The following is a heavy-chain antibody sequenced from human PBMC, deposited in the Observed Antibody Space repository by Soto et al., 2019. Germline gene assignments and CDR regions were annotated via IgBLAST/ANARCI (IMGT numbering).Heavy chain of an antibody. J-gene: IGHJ5*02. Sequence: SETLSLTCTVSGGSISSYYWSWIRQPPGKGLEWIGYIYYSGSTNYNPSLKSRVTISVDTSKNQFSLKLSSVTAADTAVYYCARKGITNGVYNWFDPWGQGTLVTVSS. D-gene: IGHD2-8*01. CDR3: ARKGITNGVYNWFDP. CDR1: GGSISSYY. V-gene: IGHV4-59*08. CDR2: IYYSGST.